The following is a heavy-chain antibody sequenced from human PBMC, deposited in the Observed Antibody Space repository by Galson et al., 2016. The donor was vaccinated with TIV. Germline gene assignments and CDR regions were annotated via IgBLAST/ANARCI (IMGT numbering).Heavy chain of an antibody. Sequence: SLRLSCAASGFIFSDYSMHWVRQAPGKGLEWVALISYDGSNDFYAASVKGRFTISKDNSKNTLDLRMNSLRAEDTAVYYCARDESSGLIDSWGQGTLVSVS. CDR3: ARDESSGLIDS. V-gene: IGHV3-30*04. CDR2: ISYDGSND. CDR1: GFIFSDYS. J-gene: IGHJ5*01. D-gene: IGHD6-19*01.